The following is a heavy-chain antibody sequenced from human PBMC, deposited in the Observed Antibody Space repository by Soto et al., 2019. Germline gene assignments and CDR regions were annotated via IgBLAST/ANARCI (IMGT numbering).Heavy chain of an antibody. CDR3: AREVKQRLGYYYIGLDA. V-gene: IGHV4-4*07. CDR1: GDSIGTFY. CDR2: FSLNGDT. D-gene: IGHD6-25*01. J-gene: IGHJ6*02. Sequence: SETLSLTCAVSGDSIGTFYCSWFRQPAGGGLEWIGRFSLNGDTDYNPSLRSRLTMSFDTSKSQFSLRLSSVTAADTAVYYCAREVKQRLGYYYIGLDAWGQGTTVTVSS.